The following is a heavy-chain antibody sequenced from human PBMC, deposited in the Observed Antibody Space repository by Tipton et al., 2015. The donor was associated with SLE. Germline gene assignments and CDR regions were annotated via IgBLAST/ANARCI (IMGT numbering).Heavy chain of an antibody. J-gene: IGHJ4*02. V-gene: IGHV3-11*04. CDR1: GGSISSHY. D-gene: IGHD3/OR15-3a*01. Sequence: LSLTCTVSGGSISSHYWSWIRQAPGKGLEWVSYISSSGSTIYYADSVKGRFTISRDNAKNSLYLQMNSLRAEDAAVYYCARLDYTIDYWGQGTLVTVSS. CDR2: ISSSGSTI. CDR3: ARLDYTIDY.